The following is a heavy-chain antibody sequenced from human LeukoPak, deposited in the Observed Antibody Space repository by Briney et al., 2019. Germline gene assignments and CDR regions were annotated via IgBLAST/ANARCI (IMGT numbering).Heavy chain of an antibody. CDR1: GFTFDDYA. CDR3: AKEIGLSTSFDY. V-gene: IGHV3-23*01. J-gene: IGHJ4*02. Sequence: GGSLRLSCAASGFTFDDYAMHWVRQAPGKGLEWVSAISGSGGSTYYADSVKGRFTISRDNSKNTLYLQMNSLRAEDTAVYYCAKEIGLSTSFDYWGQGTLVTVSS. D-gene: IGHD2-2*01. CDR2: ISGSGGST.